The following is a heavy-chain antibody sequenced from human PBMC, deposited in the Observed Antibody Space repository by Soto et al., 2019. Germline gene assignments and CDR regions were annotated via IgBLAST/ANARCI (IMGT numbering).Heavy chain of an antibody. D-gene: IGHD6-13*01. CDR1: GGTFSRYD. Sequence: ASVKVSCKASGGTFSRYDISWVRQAAGQGLEWMGGMNPINGRADYAQKFQGRVTMTADESTSTAYMELSSLRSEDTAVYYCAAAAGYYCYYGMDVWGQGTTVTVSS. CDR2: MNPINGRA. CDR3: AAAAGYYCYYGMDV. V-gene: IGHV1-69*13. J-gene: IGHJ6*02.